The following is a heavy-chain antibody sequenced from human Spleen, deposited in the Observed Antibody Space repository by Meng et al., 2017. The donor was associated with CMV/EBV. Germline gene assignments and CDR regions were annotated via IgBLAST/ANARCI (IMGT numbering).Heavy chain of an antibody. CDR2: IYTSGST. J-gene: IGHJ5*02. D-gene: IGHD6-13*01. V-gene: IGHV4-61*02. Sequence: QVRLEESGPGLVNPSQTLSSTCTVSGGSISSGSYYWSWIRQPAGKGLEWIGRIYTSGSTNYNPSLKSRVTISVDTSKNQFSLKLSSVTAADTAVYYCARVPQTIAAGGWFDPWGQGTLVTVSS. CDR3: ARVPQTIAAGGWFDP. CDR1: GGSISSGSYY.